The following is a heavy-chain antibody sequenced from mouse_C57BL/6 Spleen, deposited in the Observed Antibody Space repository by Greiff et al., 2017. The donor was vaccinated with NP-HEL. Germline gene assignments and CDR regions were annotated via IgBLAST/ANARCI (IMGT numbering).Heavy chain of an antibody. CDR1: GYTFTSYW. J-gene: IGHJ1*03. CDR3: ARREDDGYLYWYFDV. D-gene: IGHD2-3*01. V-gene: IGHV1-55*01. Sequence: QVQLQQPGAELVKPGASVKMSCKASGYTFTSYWITWVKQRPGQGLEWIGDIYPGSGSTNYNVKFKSKATLTVDTSSSTAYMQLSSLTSEDSAVYYCARREDDGYLYWYFDVWGTGTTVTVSS. CDR2: IYPGSGST.